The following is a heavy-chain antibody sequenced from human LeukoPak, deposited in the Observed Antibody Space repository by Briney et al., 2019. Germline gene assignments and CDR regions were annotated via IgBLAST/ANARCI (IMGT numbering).Heavy chain of an antibody. Sequence: GGSLRLSSAASRLTFSTFAMSWVRQAPRKGLEWVSDIIGSGGNTYYADSVKGRFTISSDNSKTTLYLQMNSLRAEDTAVYYCAKDRVVLPAAIPSDFDYWGQGTLVTVSS. CDR3: AKDRVVLPAAIPSDFDY. CDR2: IIGSGGNT. V-gene: IGHV3-23*01. D-gene: IGHD2-2*02. J-gene: IGHJ4*02. CDR1: RLTFSTFA.